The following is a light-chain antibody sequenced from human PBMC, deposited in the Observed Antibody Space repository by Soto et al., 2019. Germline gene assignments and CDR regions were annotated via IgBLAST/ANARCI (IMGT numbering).Light chain of an antibody. CDR3: QQYNNWPLT. V-gene: IGKV3-15*01. J-gene: IGKJ4*01. CDR2: GAS. CDR1: QTVDNN. Sequence: EIVMTQSPVTLSVSPGEGASLSCRASQTVDNNLAWYQKKPGQAPRLLIFGASTRATGIPARFSGVGSGTEFTLTISILHSEDFAVYYCQQYNNWPLTFGGGTKVEIK.